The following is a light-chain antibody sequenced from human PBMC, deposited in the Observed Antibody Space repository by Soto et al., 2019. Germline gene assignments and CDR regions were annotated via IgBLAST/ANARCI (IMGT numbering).Light chain of an antibody. V-gene: IGKV2-30*01. CDR1: QSVVYSDGSAY. Sequence: DVVMTQSPLSLPVTLGQSASISCRSSQSVVYSDGSAYLSWFQQRPGQSPRRLIYKASNRDSGVPDRFSGSGSGTDFALTISRVEAEDVGVYYCMQGTHWPPTFGRGTKVEIK. CDR2: KAS. J-gene: IGKJ1*01. CDR3: MQGTHWPPT.